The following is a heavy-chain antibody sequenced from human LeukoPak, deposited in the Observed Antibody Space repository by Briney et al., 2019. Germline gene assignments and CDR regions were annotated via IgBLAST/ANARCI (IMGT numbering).Heavy chain of an antibody. Sequence: SETLSLTCTVSGGSISGYYWSWIRQPPGKGLEWIGYIYYSGSTNYNPSLKSRVTISVDTSKNQFSLKLSSVTAADTAVYYCARDGYKWGAFDYWGQGTLVTVSS. CDR3: ARDGYKWGAFDY. CDR2: IYYSGST. J-gene: IGHJ4*02. D-gene: IGHD5-24*01. CDR1: GGSISGYY. V-gene: IGHV4-59*01.